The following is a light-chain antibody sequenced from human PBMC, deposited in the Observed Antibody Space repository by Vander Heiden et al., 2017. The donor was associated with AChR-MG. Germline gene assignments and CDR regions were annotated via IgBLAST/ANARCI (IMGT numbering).Light chain of an antibody. J-gene: IGKJ2*01. CDR3: QQYYTEPLT. Sequence: IVMNPSPDPLAVSLGERATINCKSSQSLLSDSKNFLAWFQQRPGQPPKLLIYWASTRASGAPDRFSGAGSGTDFTLTISSLQAEDVAVYYCQQYYTEPLTFGQGTKLQVK. CDR2: WAS. CDR1: QSLLSDSKNF. V-gene: IGKV4-1*01.